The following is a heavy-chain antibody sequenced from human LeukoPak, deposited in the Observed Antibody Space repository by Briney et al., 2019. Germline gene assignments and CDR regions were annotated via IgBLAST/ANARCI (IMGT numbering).Heavy chain of an antibody. CDR1: GYTLTELS. Sequence: ASVNVSCKVSGYTLTELSMHWVRRAPGKGLEWMGGFNPEDGETIYAQKFQGRVTMTEDTSTDTAYMELSSLRSEDTAVYYCATDVSSGWYGVDYWGQGTLVTVSS. V-gene: IGHV1-24*01. D-gene: IGHD6-19*01. CDR2: FNPEDGET. CDR3: ATDVSSGWYGVDY. J-gene: IGHJ4*02.